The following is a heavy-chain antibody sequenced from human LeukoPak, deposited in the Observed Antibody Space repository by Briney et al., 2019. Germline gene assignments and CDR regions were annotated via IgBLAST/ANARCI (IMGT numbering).Heavy chain of an antibody. D-gene: IGHD5-12*01. CDR1: GGSISSYY. V-gene: IGHV4-59*01. CDR3: AAQYSGYDPGDY. J-gene: IGHJ4*02. CDR2: IYYSGST. Sequence: SETLSLTCTVSGGSISSYYWSWIRQPPGKGLEWIGYIYYSGSTNYNPSLKSRVTISVDTSKNQSSLKLSSVTAADTAVYYCAAQYSGYDPGDYWGQGTLVTVSS.